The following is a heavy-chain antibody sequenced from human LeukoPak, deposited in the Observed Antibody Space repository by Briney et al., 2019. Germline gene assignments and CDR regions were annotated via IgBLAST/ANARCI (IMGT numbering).Heavy chain of an antibody. CDR2: ISGSGDST. CDR3: AKVDGSGSYYTDY. D-gene: IGHD3-10*01. V-gene: IGHV3-23*01. J-gene: IGHJ4*02. Sequence: GGSLRLSCAASGFIFSNHGMNWVRQAPGKGLEWVSTISGSGDSTYYADSVKGRFTISRDNSKNTLYLQMNSLRVEDTAVYYCAKVDGSGSYYTDYWGQGTLVTVSS. CDR1: GFIFSNHG.